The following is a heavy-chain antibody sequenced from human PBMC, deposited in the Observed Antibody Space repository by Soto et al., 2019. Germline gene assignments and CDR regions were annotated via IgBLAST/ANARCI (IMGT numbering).Heavy chain of an antibody. CDR3: ARLSSSSAGYYYYGMDV. D-gene: IGHD6-6*01. CDR1: GYSFTSYW. V-gene: IGHV5-10-1*01. J-gene: IGHJ6*02. Sequence: PGESLKISCKGSGYSFTSYWISWVRQMPGKGLEWMGRIDPSDSYTNYSPSFQGHVTISADKSISTAYLQWSSLKASDTAMYYCARLSSSSAGYYYYGMDVWGQGTTVTVSS. CDR2: IDPSDSYT.